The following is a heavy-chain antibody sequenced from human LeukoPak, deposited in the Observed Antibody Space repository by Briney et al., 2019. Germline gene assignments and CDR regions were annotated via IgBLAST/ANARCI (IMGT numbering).Heavy chain of an antibody. V-gene: IGHV4-34*01. D-gene: IGHD2-15*01. Sequence: SETLSLTCAVYGGSFSGYYWSWIRQPPGKGLEWIGEINHSGSTNYNPSLKSRVTISVDTSKNQFSLKLSSVTAADTAVYYCARVEDLWFDPWGQGTLVTVSS. J-gene: IGHJ5*02. CDR3: ARVEDLWFDP. CDR1: GGSFSGYY. CDR2: INHSGST.